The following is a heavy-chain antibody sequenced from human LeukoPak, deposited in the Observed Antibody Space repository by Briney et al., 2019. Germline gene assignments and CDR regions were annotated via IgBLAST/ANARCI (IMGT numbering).Heavy chain of an antibody. D-gene: IGHD4-17*01. CDR1: GGSISSYY. V-gene: IGHV4-59*08. Sequence: MASETLSLTCTVSGGSISSYYWSWIRQPPGKGLEWIGYIYYSGSTNYNPSLKSRVTISVDTSKNQFSLKLSSVTAADTAVYYCARHKDYASHWFDPWGQGTLVTVSS. CDR3: ARHKDYASHWFDP. CDR2: IYYSGST. J-gene: IGHJ5*02.